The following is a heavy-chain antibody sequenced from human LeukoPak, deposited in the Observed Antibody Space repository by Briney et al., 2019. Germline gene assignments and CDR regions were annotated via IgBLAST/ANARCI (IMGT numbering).Heavy chain of an antibody. V-gene: IGHV3-23*01. Sequence: PGGSLRLSCAASGFIFGTYAMSWVRQAPGKGLEWVSAISGSGRSTYYADSVKGRFTISRDNSKNTLNLQMDSLRGEDTAVYYCAKDFRIGYSAHFDYWGQGALVTVSS. J-gene: IGHJ4*02. CDR2: ISGSGRST. CDR1: GFIFGTYA. D-gene: IGHD2-21*01. CDR3: AKDFRIGYSAHFDY.